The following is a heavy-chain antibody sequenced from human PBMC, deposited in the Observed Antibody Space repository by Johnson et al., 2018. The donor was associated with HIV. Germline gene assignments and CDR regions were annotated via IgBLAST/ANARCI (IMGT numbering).Heavy chain of an antibody. CDR2: IGTAGDT. D-gene: IGHD6-13*01. V-gene: IGHV3-13*01. J-gene: IGHJ3*02. Sequence: VQLVESGGGVVQPGGSLRLSCAASGFTFSSYDMHWVRQATGKGLEWVSAIGTAGDTYYAGAVKGRFTISRDNAKNSLYRQMNGLRAEDTAVYYCAGGGAAAGTWDAFDMWGRGTLVTVSS. CDR3: AGGGAAAGTWDAFDM. CDR1: GFTFSSYD.